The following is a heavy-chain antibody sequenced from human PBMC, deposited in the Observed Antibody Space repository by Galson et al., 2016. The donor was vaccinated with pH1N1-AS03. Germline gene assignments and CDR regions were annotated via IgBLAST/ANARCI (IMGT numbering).Heavy chain of an antibody. Sequence: SLRLSCAASGFTFSTYAMSWVRQAQGMGLEWVSSISASGGDTYYADSVKGRFTISRDNSRNTVSLQMNSLRDDDTAVYYCVRRSPWATVGTYYFDYWGQGT. CDR1: GFTFSTYA. CDR2: ISASGGDT. CDR3: VRRSPWATVGTYYFDY. D-gene: IGHD4-23*01. V-gene: IGHV3-23*01. J-gene: IGHJ4*02.